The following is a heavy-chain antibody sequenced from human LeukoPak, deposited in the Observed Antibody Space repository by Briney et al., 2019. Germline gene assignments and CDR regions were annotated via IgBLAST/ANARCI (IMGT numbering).Heavy chain of an antibody. CDR2: IHHSGST. D-gene: IGHD1-26*01. Sequence: SGTLSLTCAVSGGSISSNNWWSWVRQPPGKGLEWIGEIHHSGSTNYNPSLKTRVTISVDKSKNQFSLKLSSVTAADTAVYYCASLRERSYYARGFDYWGQGTLVTVSS. V-gene: IGHV4-4*02. J-gene: IGHJ4*02. CDR1: GGSISSNNW. CDR3: ASLRERSYYARGFDY.